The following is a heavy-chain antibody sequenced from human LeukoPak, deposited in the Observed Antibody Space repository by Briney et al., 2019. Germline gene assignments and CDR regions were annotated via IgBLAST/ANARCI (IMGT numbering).Heavy chain of an antibody. CDR1: GYTFTGYY. CDR2: INPNSGGT. CDR3: ARVRSDCSGGSCYSADY. V-gene: IGHV1-2*02. J-gene: IGHJ4*02. Sequence: ASVKVSCKASGYTFTGYYMHWVRQAPGQGLEWMGWINPNSGGTNYAQKFQGRVTMTRDTSISTAYMELSRLRSDDTAVYYCARVRSDCSGGSCYSADYWGQGTLATVSS. D-gene: IGHD2-15*01.